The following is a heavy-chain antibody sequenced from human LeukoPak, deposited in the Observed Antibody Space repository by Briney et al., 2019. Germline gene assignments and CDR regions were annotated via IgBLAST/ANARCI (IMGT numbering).Heavy chain of an antibody. D-gene: IGHD3-22*01. CDR3: ASPRGDDSGGYYTWYFHH. CDR1: GGSISSGGHY. Sequence: SETLSLTCTVSGGSISSGGHYWSWIRQPPGKGLEWIGYMYQSGSSYYNPSLRGRVTISGDKSNNQFSLKLDSVTAADTAVYYCASPRGDDSGGYYTWYFHHWGQGILVTVSS. CDR2: MYQSGSS. V-gene: IGHV4-30-2*01. J-gene: IGHJ1*01.